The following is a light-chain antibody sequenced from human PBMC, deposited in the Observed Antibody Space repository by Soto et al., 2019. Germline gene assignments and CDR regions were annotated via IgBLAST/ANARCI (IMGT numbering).Light chain of an antibody. CDR2: DAS. Sequence: DIQMTQSPSAMSASVGGRVTINCRASQDISNSLNWYQQRPGKAPNLLIYDASNLETGVPSRFSGSGSGTHFTLTISSLQPEDIATYHCQQYNNLPLTFGGGTKVDIK. CDR3: QQYNNLPLT. V-gene: IGKV1-33*01. CDR1: QDISNS. J-gene: IGKJ4*01.